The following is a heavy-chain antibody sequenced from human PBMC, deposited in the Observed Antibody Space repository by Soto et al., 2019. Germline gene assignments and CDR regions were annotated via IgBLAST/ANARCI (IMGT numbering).Heavy chain of an antibody. D-gene: IGHD6-19*01. CDR3: ARGLRAVAGTSDAFDI. V-gene: IGHV3-33*01. J-gene: IGHJ3*02. Sequence: QVQLVESGGGVVQPGRSLRLSCAASGFTFSSYGMHWVRQAPGKGLEWVAVIWYDGSNKYYADSVKGRFTISRDNSKNTLYLQMNSLRAEDTAVYYCARGLRAVAGTSDAFDIWGQGTMVTVSS. CDR2: IWYDGSNK. CDR1: GFTFSSYG.